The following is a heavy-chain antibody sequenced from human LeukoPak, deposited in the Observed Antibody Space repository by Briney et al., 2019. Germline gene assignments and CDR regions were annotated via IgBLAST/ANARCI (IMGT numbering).Heavy chain of an antibody. CDR1: GGSITSYY. J-gene: IGHJ6*02. D-gene: IGHD5-12*01. CDR3: ARYGYSGLRRMDV. Sequence: PSETLSLTCTVSGGSITSYYWTWVRQPPEKGLEWIGYIYDSGNTYYNPSLKSRVTISLDTSKNQFPLNLSSVTAADTAVYYCARYGYSGLRRMDVWGQGTTVTV. CDR2: IYDSGNT. V-gene: IGHV4-59*01.